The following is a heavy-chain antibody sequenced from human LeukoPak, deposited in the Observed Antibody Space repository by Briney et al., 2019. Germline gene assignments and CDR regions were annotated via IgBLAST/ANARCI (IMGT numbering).Heavy chain of an antibody. CDR2: ISYDGSNK. Sequence: PGGSLRLSCAASGFTFSSYGMHWVRQAPGRGLEWVAVISYDGSNKYYVDSVKGRFTISRDNSKNTLYLQMNSLRAEDTAVFYCAKGGCSSTGCYYGYWGQGTLVTVSS. CDR1: GFTFSSYG. J-gene: IGHJ4*02. D-gene: IGHD2-2*01. V-gene: IGHV3-30*18. CDR3: AKGGCSSTGCYYGY.